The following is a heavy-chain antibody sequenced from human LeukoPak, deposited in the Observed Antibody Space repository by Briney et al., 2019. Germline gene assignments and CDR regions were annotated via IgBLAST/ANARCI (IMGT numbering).Heavy chain of an antibody. D-gene: IGHD6-19*01. CDR2: ISWDGGSS. CDR1: GLSFGDYT. Sequence: GGSLRLSCEASGLSFGDYTMHWVRQAPGKGLEWVSLISWDGGSSYYADSMKGRFTISRDNSKNSLYLQMNSLRTEDTALYYCAKDAYSSGCFDYWGQGTLVTVSS. J-gene: IGHJ4*02. V-gene: IGHV3-43*01. CDR3: AKDAYSSGCFDY.